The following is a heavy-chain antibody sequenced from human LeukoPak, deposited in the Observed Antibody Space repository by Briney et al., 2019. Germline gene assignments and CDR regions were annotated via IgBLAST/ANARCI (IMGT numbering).Heavy chain of an antibody. CDR1: GGSVSHSNW. Sequence: SETLSLTCAVSGGSVSHSNWWTWVRQSPGKGLEWIGGVHPSEGTNYNPSLKSRVTISVDTSKNQFSLKLSSVTAADTAVYYCATSNYYDSSGYYYFDYWGQGTLVTVSS. D-gene: IGHD3-22*01. CDR3: ATSNYYDSSGYYYFDY. V-gene: IGHV4-4*02. CDR2: VHPSEGT. J-gene: IGHJ4*02.